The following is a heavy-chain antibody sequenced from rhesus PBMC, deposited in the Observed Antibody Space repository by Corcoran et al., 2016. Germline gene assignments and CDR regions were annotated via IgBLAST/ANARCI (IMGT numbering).Heavy chain of an antibody. D-gene: IGHD1-38*01. V-gene: IGHV4S2*01. Sequence: QVQLQESGPGLVKPSETLPLTCAVPGASMSSNYWNWVRQAPGKGLEWIGRIFGSGGNTDYNPSLESRVTISIDTSKNQLSLRVNSVTAADTAVYYCVKDRNTFDFWGQGIKVTVSS. CDR1: GASMSSNY. J-gene: IGHJ4*01. CDR3: VKDRNTFDF. CDR2: IFGSGGNT.